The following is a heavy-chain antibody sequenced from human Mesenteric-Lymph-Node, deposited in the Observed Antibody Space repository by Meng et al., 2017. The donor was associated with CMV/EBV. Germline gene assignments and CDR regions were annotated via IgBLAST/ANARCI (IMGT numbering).Heavy chain of an antibody. Sequence: GESLKISCAASGFSFRTYAMTWVRQAPGEGLEWVSIISDAGTATQYADSVKGRFTISRDNSKNTVYLQMSSLRVDDTALYYCARGEARTIFGVDYYYGMDVWGQGTTVTVSS. CDR2: ISDAGTAT. V-gene: IGHV3-23*01. D-gene: IGHD3-3*01. CDR3: ARGEARTIFGVDYYYGMDV. CDR1: GFSFRTYA. J-gene: IGHJ6*02.